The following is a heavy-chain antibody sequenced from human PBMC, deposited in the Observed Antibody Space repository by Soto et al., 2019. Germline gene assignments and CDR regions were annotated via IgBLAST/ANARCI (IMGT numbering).Heavy chain of an antibody. Sequence: GGSLRLSCAASGFTLSSYAMTWVRQAPGMGLEWVSGIAGSGASTFYADSVKGRFSISRDKNTLFLQMNSLRADNTAVYYCAKSLVTTLTYNWYFDLWGRGTLVTVSS. CDR2: IAGSGAST. J-gene: IGHJ2*01. V-gene: IGHV3-23*01. CDR3: AKSLVTTLTYNWYFDL. CDR1: GFTLSSYA. D-gene: IGHD4-4*01.